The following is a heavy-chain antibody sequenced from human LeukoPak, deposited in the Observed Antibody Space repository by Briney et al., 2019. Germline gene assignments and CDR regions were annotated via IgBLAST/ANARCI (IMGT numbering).Heavy chain of an antibody. CDR2: ISGSGGST. CDR1: GFTVSTNY. CDR3: AKAPYYDSSGRHLDY. J-gene: IGHJ4*02. D-gene: IGHD3-22*01. V-gene: IGHV3-23*01. Sequence: RGSLRLSCAVAGFTVSTNYMSCVRQAPGKGLEWVSAISGSGGSTYYADSVKGRFTISRDNSKNTLYLQMNSLRAEDTAVYYCAKAPYYDSSGRHLDYWGQGTLVTVSS.